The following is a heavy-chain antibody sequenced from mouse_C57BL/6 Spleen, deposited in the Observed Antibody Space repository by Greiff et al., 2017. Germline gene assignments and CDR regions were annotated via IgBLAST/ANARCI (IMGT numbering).Heavy chain of an antibody. CDR3: ARSGDYDVDWFAY. CDR1: GYTFTSYW. D-gene: IGHD2-4*01. J-gene: IGHJ3*01. V-gene: IGHV1-64*01. Sequence: VQLQQPGAELVKPGASVKLSCKASGYTFTSYWMHWVKQRPGQGLEWIGMIHPNSGSTNYNEKFKSKATLTVDKSSSTAYMQLSSLTSEDSAVYYCARSGDYDVDWFAYWGQGTLVTVSA. CDR2: IHPNSGST.